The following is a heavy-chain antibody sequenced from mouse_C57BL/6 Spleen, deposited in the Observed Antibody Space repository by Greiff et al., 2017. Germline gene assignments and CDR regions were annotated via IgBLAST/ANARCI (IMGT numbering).Heavy chain of an antibody. CDR1: GYTFTDYY. V-gene: IGHV1-26*01. CDR2: INPNNGGT. Sequence: EVQLQQSGPELVKPGASVKISCKASGYTFTDYYMNWVKQSHGKSLEWIGDINPNNGGTSYNQKFKGKATLTVDKSSSTAYMELRSLTSEDSAVYYCARRWGYYGSRDYWGQGTTLTVSS. J-gene: IGHJ2*01. CDR3: ARRWGYYGSRDY. D-gene: IGHD1-1*01.